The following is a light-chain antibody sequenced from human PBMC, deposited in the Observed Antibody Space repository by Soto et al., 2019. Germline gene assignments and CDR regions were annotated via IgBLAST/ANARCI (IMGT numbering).Light chain of an antibody. CDR2: EVS. CDR1: SSDVGGYNY. V-gene: IGLV2-14*01. CDR3: SSYISSSTLPYV. J-gene: IGLJ1*01. Sequence: QSALTQPASVSGSPGQSITISCTGTSSDVGGYNYVSWYQQHPGKAPKLMIYEVSNRPSGVSNRFSGSKSGNTASLTISGLQAEDEADYYCSSYISSSTLPYVFGTGTQLTVL.